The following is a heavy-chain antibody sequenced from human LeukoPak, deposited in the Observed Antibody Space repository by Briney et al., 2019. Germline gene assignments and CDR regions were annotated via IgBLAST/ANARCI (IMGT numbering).Heavy chain of an antibody. CDR1: GGSMNNDY. J-gene: IGHJ6*03. D-gene: IGHD5-18*01. Sequence: SETLSLTCTVSGGSMNNDYFTWIRQPAGKGLEWIGRIHSGGTTNYHPSLMSRVTLSVDQSKNQISLTMTSVTAADTALYYCARYDPSGYTYGYEHYFYYIDVWGKGTTVTVSS. CDR3: ARYDPSGYTYGYEHYFYYIDV. CDR2: IHSGGTT. V-gene: IGHV4-4*07.